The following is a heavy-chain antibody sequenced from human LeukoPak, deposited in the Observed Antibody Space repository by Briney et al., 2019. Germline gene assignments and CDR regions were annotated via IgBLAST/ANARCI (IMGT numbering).Heavy chain of an antibody. CDR2: IYYSGST. CDR1: GGSISSSSYY. CDR3: ARVVPAATHFDY. Sequence: SETLSLTCTVSGGSISSSSYYWGWIRQPPGKGLEWIGNIYYSGSTYYNPSLKSRVTISVDTSKNQFSLKLSSVTAADTAVYYCARVVPAATHFDYWGQGTLVTVSS. V-gene: IGHV4-39*01. D-gene: IGHD2-2*01. J-gene: IGHJ4*02.